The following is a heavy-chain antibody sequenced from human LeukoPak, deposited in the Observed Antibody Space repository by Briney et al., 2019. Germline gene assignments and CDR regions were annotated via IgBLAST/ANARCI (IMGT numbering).Heavy chain of an antibody. Sequence: GGSLRLSCAASGFTFSDYYMSWIRPAPGKGLEWVSYISTTSSYTDYADSVRGRFTISRDNAKNLLYLQMNSLRPEDTAVYYCARDWYCSSSICYTDRNWFDPWGQGTLVTVSS. V-gene: IGHV3-11*05. J-gene: IGHJ5*02. CDR2: ISTTSSYT. D-gene: IGHD2-2*02. CDR1: GFTFSDYY. CDR3: ARDWYCSSSICYTDRNWFDP.